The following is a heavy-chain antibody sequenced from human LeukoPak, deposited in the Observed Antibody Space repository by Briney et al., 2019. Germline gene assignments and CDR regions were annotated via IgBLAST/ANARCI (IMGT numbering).Heavy chain of an antibody. CDR1: GYTFTGYY. V-gene: IGHV1-2*04. CDR2: INPNSGGT. Sequence: GASVKVSCKASGYTFTGYYMHWMRQAPGQGLEWMGWINPNSGGTNYAQKFQGWVTMTRDTSISTAYMELSRLRSDDTAVYYCARENFYDSSFAYWGQRTLVTVSS. CDR3: ARENFYDSSFAY. J-gene: IGHJ4*02. D-gene: IGHD3-22*01.